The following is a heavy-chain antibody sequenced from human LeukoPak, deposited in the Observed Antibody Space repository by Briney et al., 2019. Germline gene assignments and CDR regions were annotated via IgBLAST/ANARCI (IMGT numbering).Heavy chain of an antibody. D-gene: IGHD5-18*01. V-gene: IGHV4-30-2*01. Sequence: PSQTLSLTCTVSGGSISSGGYYWSWIRQPPGKGLEWIGYIYHSGSTYHNPSLKSRVTISVDRSKNQFSLKLSSVTAADTAVYYCAREGNSYGYFDYWGQGTLVTVSS. J-gene: IGHJ4*02. CDR2: IYHSGST. CDR1: GGSISSGGYY. CDR3: AREGNSYGYFDY.